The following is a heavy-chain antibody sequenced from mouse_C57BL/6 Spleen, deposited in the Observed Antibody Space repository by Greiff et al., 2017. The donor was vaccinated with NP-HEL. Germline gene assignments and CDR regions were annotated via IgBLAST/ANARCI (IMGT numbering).Heavy chain of an antibody. V-gene: IGHV1-50*01. CDR1: GYTFTSYW. CDR3: AREGYDYDGGSPY. Sequence: VQLQQPGAELVKPGASVKLSCKASGYTFTSYWMQWVKQRPGQGLEWIGEIDPSDSYTNYNQKFKGKATLTVDTSSSTAYMQLSSLTSEDSAVYYCAREGYDYDGGSPYWGQGTLVTVSA. J-gene: IGHJ3*01. D-gene: IGHD2-4*01. CDR2: IDPSDSYT.